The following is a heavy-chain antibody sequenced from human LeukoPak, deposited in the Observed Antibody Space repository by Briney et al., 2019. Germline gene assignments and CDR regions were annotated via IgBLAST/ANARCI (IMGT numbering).Heavy chain of an antibody. CDR2: ISAYNGNT. J-gene: IGHJ6*02. CDR1: GYTFTSYG. V-gene: IGHV1-18*01. Sequence: ASVKVSCKASGYTFTSYGISWVRQAPGQGLEWMGWISAYNGNTNYAQKLQGRVTMTTDTSTSTAYMELRSLRSDDTAVCYCARDAARWTHYYYGMDVWGQGTTVTVSS. D-gene: IGHD1-1*01. CDR3: ARDAARWTHYYYGMDV.